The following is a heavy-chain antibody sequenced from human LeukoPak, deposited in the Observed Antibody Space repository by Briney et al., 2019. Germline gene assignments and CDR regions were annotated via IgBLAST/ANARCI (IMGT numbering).Heavy chain of an antibody. V-gene: IGHV3-30*18. Sequence: GGSLRLSCAASGFTFSSYGMHWVRQAPGKGLEWVAVISYDGSNKYYADSVKGRFIISRDNSKNTLYLQMNSLRAEDTAVYYCAKLGYCSGGSCHPYYYYGMDVWGKGTTVTVSS. CDR1: GFTFSSYG. CDR3: AKLGYCSGGSCHPYYYYGMDV. J-gene: IGHJ6*04. D-gene: IGHD2-15*01. CDR2: ISYDGSNK.